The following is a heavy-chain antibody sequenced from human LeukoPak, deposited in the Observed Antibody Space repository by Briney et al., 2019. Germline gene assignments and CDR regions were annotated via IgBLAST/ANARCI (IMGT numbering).Heavy chain of an antibody. CDR1: GGSISSYY. J-gene: IGHJ4*02. Sequence: SETLSLTCTVSGGSISSYYWSWIRQPPGKGLEWIGYIYYSGSTNYNPSLKSRVTISVDTSKNQFSLKLSSVTTADTAVYYCASVRDTLDYYGSGTHFDYWGQGTLVTVSS. V-gene: IGHV4-59*01. CDR3: ASVRDTLDYYGSGTHFDY. D-gene: IGHD3-10*01. CDR2: IYYSGST.